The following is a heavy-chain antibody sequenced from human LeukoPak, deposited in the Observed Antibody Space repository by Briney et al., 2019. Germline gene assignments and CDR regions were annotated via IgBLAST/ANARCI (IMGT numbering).Heavy chain of an antibody. CDR3: AREDVYGGTSPPPLDY. CDR2: INSDGSST. V-gene: IGHV3-74*01. Sequence: PGGSLRLSCAASGFTFSSYWMHWVRQAPGKGLVWVSRINSDGSSTSYADSVKGRFTISRDNAKNTLYLQMNSLRAEDTAVYYCAREDVYGGTSPPPLDYWGQGTLVTVSS. J-gene: IGHJ4*02. D-gene: IGHD4-23*01. CDR1: GFTFSSYW.